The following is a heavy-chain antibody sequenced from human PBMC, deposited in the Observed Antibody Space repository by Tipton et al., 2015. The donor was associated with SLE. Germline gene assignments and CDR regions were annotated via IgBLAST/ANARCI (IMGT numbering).Heavy chain of an antibody. CDR3: ARDLDSSLLFDY. D-gene: IGHD6-13*01. CDR2: IKQDGSEQ. CDR1: GFPFSSYW. V-gene: IGHV3-7*01. Sequence: SLRLSCAASGFPFSSYWMSWVRQAPGKGLVWVANIKQDGSEQYYVDSVKGRFTISRDNAKNSLYLQMNSLRAEDTAVYYCARDLDSSLLFDYWGQGTLVTVSS. J-gene: IGHJ4*02.